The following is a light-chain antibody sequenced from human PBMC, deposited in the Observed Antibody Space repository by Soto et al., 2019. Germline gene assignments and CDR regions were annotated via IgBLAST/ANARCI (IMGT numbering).Light chain of an antibody. V-gene: IGKV3-15*01. CDR3: QQYNNWPPIT. CDR2: YAS. Sequence: EIMMTQSPATLSVSLWERATLSCRASQSVRNNLAWYQQKPGQAPRLLIYYASTRATGIPARFSGSGSGTEFTLTISSLQSEDFALYYCQQYNNWPPITFGQGTRLEIK. J-gene: IGKJ5*01. CDR1: QSVRNN.